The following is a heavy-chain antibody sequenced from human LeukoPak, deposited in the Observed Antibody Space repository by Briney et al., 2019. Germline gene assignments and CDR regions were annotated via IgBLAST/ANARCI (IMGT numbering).Heavy chain of an antibody. CDR1: GFTFSSYA. CDR2: ISYDGSNK. Sequence: GGSLRLSCAASGFTFSSYAMHWVRQAPGKGLEGVAVISYDGSNKYYADSVKGRFTISRDNSKNTLYLQMNSLRAEDTAVYYCSWSGYYTGNYYYYMDVWGKGTTVTVSS. J-gene: IGHJ6*03. V-gene: IGHV3-30*04. CDR3: SWSGYYTGNYYYYMDV. D-gene: IGHD3-3*01.